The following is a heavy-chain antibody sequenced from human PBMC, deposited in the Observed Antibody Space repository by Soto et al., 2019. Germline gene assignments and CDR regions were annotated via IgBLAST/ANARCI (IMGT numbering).Heavy chain of an antibody. CDR2: ISSSGGST. D-gene: IGHD6-19*01. Sequence: EVQLLESGGGLVQPGGSLRLSCAASGFTFSSYAMNWVRQAPGKGLEWVSVISSSGGSTYYADSVKGRFTISGDNSKNPLYLQMNSLRAEDTAVYYCARRSSGWYVDWWGQGALVSVSS. V-gene: IGHV3-23*01. J-gene: IGHJ4*02. CDR3: ARRSSGWYVDW. CDR1: GFTFSSYA.